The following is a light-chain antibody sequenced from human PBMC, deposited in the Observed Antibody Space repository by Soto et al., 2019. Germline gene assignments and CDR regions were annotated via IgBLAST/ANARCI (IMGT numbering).Light chain of an antibody. CDR3: CSFASNSPLV. V-gene: IGLV2-23*01. Sequence: QSPLTQPASLSGSPGQAITISCTATSSYVGSYNLVSWYQQYPGKDPRLLIYEASKRRSGVSDRFSASKSGVTASLTISGLQAEDEADYYCCSFASNSPLVFGGGTK. CDR1: SSYVGSYNL. J-gene: IGLJ3*02. CDR2: EAS.